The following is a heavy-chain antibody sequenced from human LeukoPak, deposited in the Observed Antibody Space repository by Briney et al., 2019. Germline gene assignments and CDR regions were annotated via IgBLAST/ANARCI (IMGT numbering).Heavy chain of an antibody. D-gene: IGHD2-2*01. Sequence: PGGSLRLSCAASGFTFSNNGMHWVRQAPGKGLEWVAVISFDGSVKYYGDSMKGRFTISRDNSKNTLYLEMNSLRGEDTAVYYCTKDISHCSQSTCYEGYFDNWGQGTLVTVSS. CDR3: TKDISHCSQSTCYEGYFDN. J-gene: IGHJ4*02. CDR1: GFTFSNNG. CDR2: ISFDGSVK. V-gene: IGHV3-30*18.